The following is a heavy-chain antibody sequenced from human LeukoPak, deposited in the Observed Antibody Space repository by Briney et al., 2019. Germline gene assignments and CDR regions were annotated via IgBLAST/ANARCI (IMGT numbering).Heavy chain of an antibody. CDR2: ISYDGSNK. Sequence: GGSLRLSCAASGFTFSSYAMHWVRQAPGKGLEWVAVISYDGSNKYYADSVKGRFTISRDNAKNSLYLQMNSLRAEDTALYYCAKDGSYGGNSNFDYWGQGTLVTVSS. J-gene: IGHJ4*02. V-gene: IGHV3-30-3*01. D-gene: IGHD4-23*01. CDR1: GFTFSSYA. CDR3: AKDGSYGGNSNFDY.